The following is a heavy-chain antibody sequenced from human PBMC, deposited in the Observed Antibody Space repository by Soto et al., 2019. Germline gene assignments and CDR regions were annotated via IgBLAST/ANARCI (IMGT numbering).Heavy chain of an antibody. CDR2: INANNGNP. D-gene: IGHD6-13*01. V-gene: IGHV1-3*01. CDR1: GYTFTTYD. J-gene: IGHJ4*02. CDR3: VVSRGWWAFPY. Sequence: QVLLVQSGAEVKKPGASVQISCKASGYTFTTYDMHWVRQAPGQRLEWMGSINANNGNPKYSQRFQGRATFTRDTSATTGYMDLGSPISEDTAVFYCVVSRGWWAFPYWGQGTLVTVSS.